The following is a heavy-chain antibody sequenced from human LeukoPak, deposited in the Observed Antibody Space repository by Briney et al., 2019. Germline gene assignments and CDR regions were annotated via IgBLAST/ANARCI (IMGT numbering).Heavy chain of an antibody. V-gene: IGHV3-66*01. Sequence: GGSLRLSCAASGLTVSDNFMDWVRQAPGKGLEWVSTIYSGGATYYADSVRGRFTISRDSSQNTVYLQMNSLRAEDTAVYYCAREGVNYHDSSGYYAVSWGQGTLVTVSS. CDR1: GLTVSDNF. J-gene: IGHJ5*02. CDR3: AREGVNYHDSSGYYAVS. CDR2: IYSGGAT. D-gene: IGHD3-22*01.